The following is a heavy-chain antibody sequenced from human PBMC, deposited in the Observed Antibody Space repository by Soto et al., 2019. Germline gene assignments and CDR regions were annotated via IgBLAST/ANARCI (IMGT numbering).Heavy chain of an antibody. D-gene: IGHD3-10*01. CDR3: ARYGSGSSVWFDP. CDR1: GGSMSSYY. CDR2: IYYSGST. V-gene: IGHV4-59*01. Sequence: QVQLQESGPGLVKPSETLSLTCTVSGGSMSSYYWSWIRQPPGKGLDWIGYIYYSGSTIYNPSLKSQVTISVDTSKHPFSLKLSSVTAADTAVYYCARYGSGSSVWFDPWGQGTLVTVSS. J-gene: IGHJ5*02.